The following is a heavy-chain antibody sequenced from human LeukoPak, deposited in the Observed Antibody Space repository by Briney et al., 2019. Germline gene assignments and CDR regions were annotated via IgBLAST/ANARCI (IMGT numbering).Heavy chain of an antibody. Sequence: GGSLRLSCAASGFTFNKYAMSWVRQAPGKGLEWVSRIDNDEITTTYADSVKGRFTISRDNAKNTLYLQMNSLRAEDTGVYYCARGGPGTGMDYWGQGALVTVSS. CDR3: ARGGPGTGMDY. D-gene: IGHD1-1*01. CDR2: IDNDEITT. CDR1: GFTFNKYA. V-gene: IGHV3-74*01. J-gene: IGHJ4*02.